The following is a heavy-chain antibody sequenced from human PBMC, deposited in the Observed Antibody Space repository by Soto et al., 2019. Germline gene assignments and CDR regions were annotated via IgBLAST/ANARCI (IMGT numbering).Heavy chain of an antibody. D-gene: IGHD2-15*01. J-gene: IGHJ6*02. CDR2: ISSDGSAK. CDR3: ARDGYCSGGSCLDGMDV. Sequence: QVQVVESGGGVVQPGTSLRLSCGVSGFSLSRYSMHWVRQAPGTGLGWVALISSDGSAKYYADSVKGRFTISRDDSLYLQMTSLRAEDTAVYYCARDGYCSGGSCLDGMDVWGQGTTVTVSS. V-gene: IGHV3-30-3*01. CDR1: GFSLSRYS.